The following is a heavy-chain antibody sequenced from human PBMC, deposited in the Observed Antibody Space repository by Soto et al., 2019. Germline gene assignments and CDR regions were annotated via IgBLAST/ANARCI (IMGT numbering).Heavy chain of an antibody. Sequence: PSETLSLTCTVSGGSISSSSYYWGWIRQPPGKGLEWIGSIYYSGSTYNNPSLKSRVTISVDTSKNQFFLRLNYVTAADTAVYYCVRALGSRFMEWPRFDPWGQGRLVTVSS. J-gene: IGHJ5*02. CDR3: VRALGSRFMEWPRFDP. V-gene: IGHV4-39*01. CDR2: IYYSGST. D-gene: IGHD3-3*01. CDR1: GGSISSSSYY.